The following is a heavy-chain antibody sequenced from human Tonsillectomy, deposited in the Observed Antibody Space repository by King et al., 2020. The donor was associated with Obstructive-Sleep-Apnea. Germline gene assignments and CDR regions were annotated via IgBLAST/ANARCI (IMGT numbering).Heavy chain of an antibody. J-gene: IGHJ4*02. D-gene: IGHD3-10*01. V-gene: IGHV1-8*01. CDR3: ASGQDLLWFGEVNDEGAFDS. CDR2: MNPKTGHA. CDR1: GYTFTNFH. Sequence: VQLVQSGAEMRQPGASVRVSCRASGYTFTNFHINWVRQAAGQGLEWMGWMNPKTGHAGFADHFRGRLSMTGDNSVTTAYMELRSLTSEDPAVYFCASGQDLLWFGEVNDEGAFDSWGQGTLVTVSS.